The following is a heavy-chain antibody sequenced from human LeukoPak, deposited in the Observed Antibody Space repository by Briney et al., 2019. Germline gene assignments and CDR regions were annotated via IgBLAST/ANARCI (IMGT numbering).Heavy chain of an antibody. J-gene: IGHJ4*02. Sequence: ASVKVSCKASGYTFTGYYMHWVRQAPGQGLEWMGWINPNSGGTNYAQKFQGRVTMTRDTSISTAYMELSRLRSDDTAVYYCARDGCSSTSCYYDYWGQGTLVTVSS. CDR2: INPNSGGT. CDR1: GYTFTGYY. CDR3: ARDGCSSTSCYYDY. V-gene: IGHV1-2*02. D-gene: IGHD2-2*01.